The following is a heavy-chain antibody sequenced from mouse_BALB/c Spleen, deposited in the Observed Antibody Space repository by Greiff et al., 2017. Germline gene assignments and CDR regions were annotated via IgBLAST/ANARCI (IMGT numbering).Heavy chain of an antibody. CDR2: INPSNGRT. J-gene: IGHJ2*01. D-gene: IGHD1-2*01. CDR3: ARGDTTAHFDY. Sequence: QVQLQQPGAELVKPGASVKLSCKASGYTFTSYWMHWVKQRPGQGLEWIGEINPSNGRTNYNEKFKSKATLTVDKSSSTAYMQLSSLTSEDSAVYYCARGDTTAHFDYWGKGTTLTVSS. CDR1: GYTFTSYW. V-gene: IGHV1S81*02.